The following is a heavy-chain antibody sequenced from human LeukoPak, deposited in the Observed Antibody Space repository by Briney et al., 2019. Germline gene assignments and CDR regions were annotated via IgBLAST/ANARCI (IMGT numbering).Heavy chain of an antibody. CDR3: AKDRGLGSYYNLDVMDV. CDR2: LSYDGSDE. J-gene: IGHJ6*02. CDR1: GFTFSNYG. V-gene: IGHV3-30*18. D-gene: IGHD3-10*01. Sequence: GGSLRLSCAASGFTFSNYGMHWVRQAPDKGREGVTILSYDGSDEYYADSVKGRFTISRDNSKNTLYLQLNSLRPEDTAVYYCAKDRGLGSYYNLDVMDVWGQGTTVTVSS.